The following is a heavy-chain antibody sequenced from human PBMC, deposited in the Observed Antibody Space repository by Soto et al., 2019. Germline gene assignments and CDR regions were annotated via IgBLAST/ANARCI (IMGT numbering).Heavy chain of an antibody. J-gene: IGHJ5*01. CDR2: IFYSGST. V-gene: IGHV4-59*01. CDR1: GGSISSYY. CDR3: ASMIGDPVLSFDS. Sequence: QVQLQESGPGLVKPSETLSLTCTVSGGSISSYYWSWIRQPPGKGLEWIGFIFYSGSTSYNPSLRRRGTRSIDTSEYQFSVKLNSVPAADTAVYYGASMIGDPVLSFDSWGQGTLVAVSS. D-gene: IGHD3-10*02.